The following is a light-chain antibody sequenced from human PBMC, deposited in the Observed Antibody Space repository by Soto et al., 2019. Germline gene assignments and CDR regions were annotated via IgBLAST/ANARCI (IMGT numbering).Light chain of an antibody. Sequence: QSVLTQPPSASGSPGQSVTISCTGTSSDVGGYNYVSWYQQHPGKAPKVMIFEVSKRPSGVPDRFSGSKSGNAASLTVSGLQADDEADYYCSSYAGSNGVVFGGGTKVTVL. V-gene: IGLV2-8*01. J-gene: IGLJ2*01. CDR1: SSDVGGYNY. CDR3: SSYAGSNGVV. CDR2: EVS.